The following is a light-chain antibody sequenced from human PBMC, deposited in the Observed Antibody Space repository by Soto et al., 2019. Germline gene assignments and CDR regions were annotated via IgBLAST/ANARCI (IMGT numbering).Light chain of an antibody. Sequence: QSALTQPASVSGSPRQSITISCTGTSSDVGGFNYVSWYQQHPGKAPKLMFFEVSNRPSGVSNRFSGSKSGNTASLTISGLQAEDEADYYCSSYTTSSLLLFGTGTKLTVL. CDR2: EVS. CDR1: SSDVGGFNY. V-gene: IGLV2-14*01. CDR3: SSYTTSSLLL. J-gene: IGLJ1*01.